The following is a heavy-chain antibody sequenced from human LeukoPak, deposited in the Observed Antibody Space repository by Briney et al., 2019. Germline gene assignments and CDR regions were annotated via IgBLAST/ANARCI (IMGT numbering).Heavy chain of an antibody. Sequence: GGSLRFSCAASGFTFSSYGMHWVRQAPGKGLEWVSVIYSGGFTQYADSVKDRFTLSRDNSKNTLYLQMDSLRVEDTAVYYCARDSGYSSDDAYWGQRTLVTVSS. CDR3: ARDSGYSSDDAY. CDR2: IYSGGFT. V-gene: IGHV3-66*01. D-gene: IGHD5-12*01. CDR1: GFTFSSYG. J-gene: IGHJ4*02.